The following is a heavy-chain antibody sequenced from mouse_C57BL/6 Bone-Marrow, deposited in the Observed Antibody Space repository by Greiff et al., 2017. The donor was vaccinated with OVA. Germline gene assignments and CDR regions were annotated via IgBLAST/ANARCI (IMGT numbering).Heavy chain of an antibody. CDR1: GYAFSSSW. J-gene: IGHJ2*01. CDR2: IYPGDGDT. Sequence: QVQMQQSGPELVKPGASVQISCKASGYAFSSSWMNWVKQRPGKGLEWIGRIYPGDGDTNYNGKFKGKATLTADKSSSTAYMQLSSLTSEDSAVYFCARSRNFDYWGQGTTLAVSS. V-gene: IGHV1-82*01. CDR3: ARSRNFDY.